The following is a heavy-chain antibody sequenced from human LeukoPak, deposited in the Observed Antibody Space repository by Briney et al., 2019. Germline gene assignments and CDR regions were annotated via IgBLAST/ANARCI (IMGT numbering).Heavy chain of an antibody. CDR3: ARELVDIVATSYFDI. CDR1: GYTFTSHY. Sequence: ASVKVSCKAFGYTFTSHYMHWVRQAPGQGLEWMGKINFSVGSIDYVQKFQGRVTMTRDTSTSTVYMELSSLRSEDTAVYYCARELVDIVATSYFDIWGQGTMVTVSS. CDR2: INFSVGSI. J-gene: IGHJ3*02. V-gene: IGHV1-46*01. D-gene: IGHD5-12*01.